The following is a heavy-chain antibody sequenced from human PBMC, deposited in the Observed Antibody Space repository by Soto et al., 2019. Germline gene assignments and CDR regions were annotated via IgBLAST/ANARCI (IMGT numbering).Heavy chain of an antibody. D-gene: IGHD2-15*01. V-gene: IGHV3-33*01. CDR2: IWYDGSNK. CDR3: ARDKYCSGGSCPGAFDI. J-gene: IGHJ3*02. CDR1: GFTFSSYG. Sequence: PGGSLRLSCAASGFTFSSYGMHWVRQAPGKGLEWVAVIWYDGSNKYYADSVKGRFTISRDNSKNTLYLQMNSLRAEDTAVYYCARDKYCSGGSCPGAFDIWGQGTMVTVSS.